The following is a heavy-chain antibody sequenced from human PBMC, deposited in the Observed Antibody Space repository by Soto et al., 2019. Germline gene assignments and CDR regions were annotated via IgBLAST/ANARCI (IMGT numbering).Heavy chain of an antibody. CDR1: GGAISTVGYY. Sequence: QVQLQQTGPELVKPSQTLSLTCTVSGGAISTVGYYWSCIRQHPGKGLEWIGYIYYSGSTYYNRSLKSRLTISVDTSKNQFSLKLSSVTAADTAVYYCARSVFPWGQGTLVTVSS. CDR2: IYYSGST. CDR3: ARSVFP. J-gene: IGHJ5*02. V-gene: IGHV4-31*03.